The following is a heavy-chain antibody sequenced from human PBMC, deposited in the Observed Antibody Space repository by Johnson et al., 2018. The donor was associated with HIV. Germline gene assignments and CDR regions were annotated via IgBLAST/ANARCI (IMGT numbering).Heavy chain of an antibody. CDR3: ARDLPAIAARPGGAFDI. Sequence: QVQLVESGGGLVQSGGSLRLSCGASGFTFSSYAMHWVRQAPGKGLEWVAVISYDGSNKYYADSVKGRLTISRDNSKNTLYLQMNSLSAEDTAVYYCARDLPAIAARPGGAFDIWGQGTMVTVSS. V-gene: IGHV3-30-3*01. CDR2: ISYDGSNK. D-gene: IGHD6-6*01. CDR1: GFTFSSYA. J-gene: IGHJ3*02.